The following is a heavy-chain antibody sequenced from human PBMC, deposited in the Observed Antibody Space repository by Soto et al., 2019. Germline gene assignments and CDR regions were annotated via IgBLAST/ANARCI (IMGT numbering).Heavy chain of an antibody. CDR1: GGTFGNSA. V-gene: IGHV1-69*12. CDR3: ARDGDPQSAFWSGPSGGGRLDP. Sequence: QVQLVQSGAEVKKPGSSVNVSCKTSGGTFGNSAVTWVRQAPGQGLEWLGGIVPMFGTANYAQKFQGRVTITAYESTIPAYMELNSLTTDATAVYYCARDGDPQSAFWSGPSGGGRLDPWGQGTLVTVSS. CDR2: IVPMFGTA. J-gene: IGHJ5*02. D-gene: IGHD3-3*01.